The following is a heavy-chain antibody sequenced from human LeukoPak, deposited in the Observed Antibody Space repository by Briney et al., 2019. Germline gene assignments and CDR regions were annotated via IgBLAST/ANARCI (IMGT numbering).Heavy chain of an antibody. D-gene: IGHD2-2*01. CDR2: ISGNNDNP. V-gene: IGHV1-18*01. Sequence: ASVKVSCMASGYTFSNFGIHWVRQAPGQGLEWMAWISGNNDNPNYGQKFQGRFTVTTDSSASTAYMELRNLRSDDTAVYYCARDGTSTDDYWGQGTLVTVSS. CDR3: ARDGTSTDDY. CDR1: GYTFSNFG. J-gene: IGHJ4*02.